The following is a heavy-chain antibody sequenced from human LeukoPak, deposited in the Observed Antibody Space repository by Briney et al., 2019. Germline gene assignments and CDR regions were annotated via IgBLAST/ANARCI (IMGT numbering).Heavy chain of an antibody. J-gene: IGHJ4*02. CDR3: AKDHLPGIVVADRDY. V-gene: IGHV3-11*01. D-gene: IGHD6-19*01. CDR2: ISSSGSTI. CDR1: GFTFSDYY. Sequence: GGSLRLSCAASGFTFSDYYMSWIRQAPGKGLEWASYISSSGSTIYYADSVKGRFTISRDNAKNSLYLQINSLRAEDTAIYYCAKDHLPGIVVADRDYWGQGTLVTVSS.